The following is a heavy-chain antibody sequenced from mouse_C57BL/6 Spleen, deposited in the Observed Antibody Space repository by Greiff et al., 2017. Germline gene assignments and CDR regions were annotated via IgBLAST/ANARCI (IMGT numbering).Heavy chain of an antibody. D-gene: IGHD2-5*01. J-gene: IGHJ4*01. CDR3: ARDDYSNPYAMDY. V-gene: IGHV5-4*01. Sequence: EVQVVESGGGLVKPGGSLKLSCAASGFTFSSYAMSWVRQTPEKRLEWVATISDGGSYTYYPDNVKGRCTISRDNAKNNLYLQMSHLKSEDTAMYYCARDDYSNPYAMDYWGQGTSVTVSS. CDR2: ISDGGSYT. CDR1: GFTFSSYA.